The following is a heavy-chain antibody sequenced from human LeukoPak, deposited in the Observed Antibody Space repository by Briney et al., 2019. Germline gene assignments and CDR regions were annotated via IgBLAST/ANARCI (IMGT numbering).Heavy chain of an antibody. J-gene: IGHJ6*04. CDR3: AELGITMIGGV. CDR1: GFTFSSYE. CDR2: ISSSGSTI. V-gene: IGHV3-48*03. D-gene: IGHD3-10*02. Sequence: GGSLTLSCAASGFTFSSYEMNWVRQAPGKGLEWVSYISSSGSTIYYADSVKGRFTISRDNAKNSLYLQMNSLRAEDTAVYYCAELGITMIGGVWGKGTSVTISS.